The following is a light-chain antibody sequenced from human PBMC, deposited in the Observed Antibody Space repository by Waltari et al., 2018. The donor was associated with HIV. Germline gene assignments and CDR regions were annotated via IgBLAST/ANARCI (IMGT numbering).Light chain of an antibody. CDR1: QNISNL. Sequence: DTQMTQSPSSLSASVGARVTISCRASQNISNLLSWFQQRSGKAPELLIYTASTLQDGVPSRFSGSGSGTDFTLTISCLQAEDFATYFCQQSATTPLTFGGGTRVEI. CDR3: QQSATTPLT. CDR2: TAS. J-gene: IGKJ4*01. V-gene: IGKV1-39*01.